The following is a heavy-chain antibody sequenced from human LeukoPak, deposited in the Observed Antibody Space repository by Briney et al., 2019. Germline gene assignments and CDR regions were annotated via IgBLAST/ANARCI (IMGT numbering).Heavy chain of an antibody. CDR3: AGESLDYYGSGINYYYYYYMDV. CDR2: IYYSGST. D-gene: IGHD3-10*01. V-gene: IGHV4-59*12. CDR1: GGSISHYY. Sequence: SETLSLTCTVSGGSISHYYWSWIRQPPGKGLEWIGYIYYSGSTNYNPSLKSRVTISVDTSKNQFSLKLSSVTAADTAVYYCAGESLDYYGSGINYYYYYYMDVWGKGTTVTISS. J-gene: IGHJ6*03.